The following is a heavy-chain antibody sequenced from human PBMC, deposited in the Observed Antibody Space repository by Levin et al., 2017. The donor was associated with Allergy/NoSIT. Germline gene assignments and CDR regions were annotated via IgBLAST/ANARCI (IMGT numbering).Heavy chain of an antibody. CDR3: ATDRIWFGEPLDDY. D-gene: IGHD3-10*01. V-gene: IGHV3-15*01. CDR1: GFTFSNAW. J-gene: IGHJ4*02. Sequence: GESLKISCAASGFTFSNAWMSWVRQAPGKGLEWVGRIKSKTDGGTTDYAAPVKGRFTISRDDSKNTLYLQMNSLKTEDTAVYYCATDRIWFGEPLDDYWGQGTLVTVSS. CDR2: IKSKTDGGTT.